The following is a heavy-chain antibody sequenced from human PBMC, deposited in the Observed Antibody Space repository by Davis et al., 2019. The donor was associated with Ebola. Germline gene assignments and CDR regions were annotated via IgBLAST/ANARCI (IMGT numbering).Heavy chain of an antibody. CDR2: INHSGST. D-gene: IGHD2-2*02. J-gene: IGHJ4*02. V-gene: IGHV4-34*01. CDR3: ARIPRVREGY. Sequence: PSETLSLTCAVYGGSFSGYYWSWIRQPPGEGLEWIGEINHSGSTKYNPSLMSRVTISADTSKSQFSLTLSSVTAADTAVYYCARIPRVREGYWGQGTLVTVSS. CDR1: GGSFSGYY.